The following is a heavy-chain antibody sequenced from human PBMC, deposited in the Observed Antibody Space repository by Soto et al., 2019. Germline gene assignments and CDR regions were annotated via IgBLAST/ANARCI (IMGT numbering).Heavy chain of an antibody. J-gene: IGHJ4*02. Sequence: GGSLRLSCAASGFTFSTYTMNWVRQAPGKGLEWVSYISSSGNTIYYADSVKGRFTISRDNARNSLYLQMNSLRAEDTAVYYCVRANVPHPPFYFDYWGRGALVTVSS. CDR1: GFTFSTYT. D-gene: IGHD1-1*01. V-gene: IGHV3-48*01. CDR3: VRANVPHPPFYFDY. CDR2: ISSSGNTI.